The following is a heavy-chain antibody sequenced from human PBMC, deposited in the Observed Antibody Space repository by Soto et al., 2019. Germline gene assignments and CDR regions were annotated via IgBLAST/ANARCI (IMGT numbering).Heavy chain of an antibody. CDR1: GGSFSGYY. Sequence: SETLSLTCAVYGGSFSGYYWSWIRQPPGKGLEWIGEINHSGSTNYNPSLKSRVTISVDTSKNQFSLKLSSVTAADTAVYYCARSITMVRGVITWWFDPWGQGTLVTVSS. D-gene: IGHD3-10*01. J-gene: IGHJ5*02. CDR2: INHSGST. CDR3: ARSITMVRGVITWWFDP. V-gene: IGHV4-34*01.